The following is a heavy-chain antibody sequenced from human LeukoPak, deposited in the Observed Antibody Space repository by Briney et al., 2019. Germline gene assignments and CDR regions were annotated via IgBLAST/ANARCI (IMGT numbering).Heavy chain of an antibody. CDR2: FDPEDGET. D-gene: IGHD1-14*01. Sequence: GASVKVSCKVSGYTHTELSMHWVRQAPGKGLEWMGGFDPEDGETIYAQKFQGRVTMTEDTSTDTAYMELSSLRSEDTAVYYCARDGNLAGYMDVWGKGTTVTVSS. V-gene: IGHV1-24*01. J-gene: IGHJ6*03. CDR1: GYTHTELS. CDR3: ARDGNLAGYMDV.